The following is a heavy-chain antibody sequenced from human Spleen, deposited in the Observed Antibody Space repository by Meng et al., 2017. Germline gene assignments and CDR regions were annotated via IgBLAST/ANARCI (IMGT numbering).Heavy chain of an antibody. V-gene: IGHV1-69*13. D-gene: IGHD2-2*01. CDR3: ARKAGNCISTTCYSLHY. Sequence: SVKVSCKALGGIFSNYVIGWVRQAPGQGLEWMGGINAVFGTTNYAQKFQDRVTITSDESTSTVYMELTRLTSEDTAVYFCARKAGNCISTTCYSLHYWGQGTLVTVSS. CDR2: INAVFGTT. J-gene: IGHJ4*02. CDR1: GGIFSNYV.